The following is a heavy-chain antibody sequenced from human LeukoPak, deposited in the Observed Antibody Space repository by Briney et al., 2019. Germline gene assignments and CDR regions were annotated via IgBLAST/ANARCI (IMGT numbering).Heavy chain of an antibody. V-gene: IGHV3-9*01. J-gene: IGHJ4*02. CDR3: ARPLTIFGVVRNFDY. Sequence: GRSLRLSCAASGFTFDDYAMHWVRQAPGKGLEWVSGISWNSGSIGYADSVKGRFTISRDNAKNSLYLQMNSLRAEDTAVYYCARPLTIFGVVRNFDYWGQGTLVTVSS. D-gene: IGHD3-3*01. CDR2: ISWNSGSI. CDR1: GFTFDDYA.